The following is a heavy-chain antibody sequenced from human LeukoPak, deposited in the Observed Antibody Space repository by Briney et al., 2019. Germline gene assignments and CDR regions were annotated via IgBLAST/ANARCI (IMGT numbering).Heavy chain of an antibody. D-gene: IGHD1-26*01. Sequence: SETLSLTCTVSGGSISSFYWSWIRQPPGRGLEWIGYMYYGGRPNYNPSLKSRVITSLDTSKNQFSLKLNSVTAADTAVYYCVTGRYSYGWYDHWGQGILVTVSS. V-gene: IGHV4-59*13. J-gene: IGHJ5*02. CDR1: GGSISSFY. CDR2: MYYGGRP. CDR3: VTGRYSYGWYDH.